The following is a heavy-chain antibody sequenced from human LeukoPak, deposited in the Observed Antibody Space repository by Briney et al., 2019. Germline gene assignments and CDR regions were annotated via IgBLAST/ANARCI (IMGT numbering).Heavy chain of an antibody. Sequence: SETLSLTCAVYGGSFSGYYWSWIRQPPGKGLEWIGEINHSGSTNYNPSLKSRVTISVDTSKNQFSLKLSSVTAADTAVYYCARRAAFDIWGQGTVVTVSS. J-gene: IGHJ3*02. CDR3: ARRAAFDI. V-gene: IGHV4-34*01. CDR1: GGSFSGYY. CDR2: INHSGST.